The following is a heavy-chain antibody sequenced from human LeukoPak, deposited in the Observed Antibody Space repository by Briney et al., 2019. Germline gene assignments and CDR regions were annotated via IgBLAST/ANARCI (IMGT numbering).Heavy chain of an antibody. Sequence: ASVKVSCKASGYTFTGYYMHWVRQAPGQGLEWMGWINPNSGGTNYAQKFQGRVTMTRDTSISTAYMELSRLRSDDTAVYYCARDPRVAYCGGDCYSPYYYYYMDVWGKGTTVTISS. D-gene: IGHD2-21*02. CDR2: INPNSGGT. CDR1: GYTFTGYY. CDR3: ARDPRVAYCGGDCYSPYYYYYMDV. J-gene: IGHJ6*03. V-gene: IGHV1-2*02.